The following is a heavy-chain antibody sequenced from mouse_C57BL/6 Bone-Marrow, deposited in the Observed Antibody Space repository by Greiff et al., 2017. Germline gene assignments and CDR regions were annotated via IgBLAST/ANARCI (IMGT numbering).Heavy chain of an antibody. CDR2: IHPNSGST. CDR3: ARDYSNGYAMDY. D-gene: IGHD2-5*01. CDR1: GYTFTSYW. Sequence: QVQLQQPGAELVKPGASVKLSCKASGYTFTSYWMHWVKQRPGQGLEWIGMIHPNSGSTNYNEKFKSKATLTVDKSSSTAYMQLSSLTSEDSAVYDCARDYSNGYAMDYWGQGTSVTVSS. V-gene: IGHV1-64*01. J-gene: IGHJ4*01.